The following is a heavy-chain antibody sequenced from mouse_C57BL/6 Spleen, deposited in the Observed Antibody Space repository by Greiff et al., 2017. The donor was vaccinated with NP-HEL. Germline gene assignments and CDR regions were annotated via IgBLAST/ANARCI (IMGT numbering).Heavy chain of an antibody. V-gene: IGHV5-9-1*02. CDR2: ISSGGDYI. CDR1: GFTFSSYA. CDR3: TRAAQATCFDY. J-gene: IGHJ2*01. Sequence: EVHLVESGEGLVKPGGSLKLSCAASGFTFSSYAMSWVRQTPEKRLEWVAYISSGGDYIYYADTVKGRFTISRDNARNTLYLQMSSLKSEDTAMYYCTRAAQATCFDYWGQGTTLTVSS. D-gene: IGHD3-2*02.